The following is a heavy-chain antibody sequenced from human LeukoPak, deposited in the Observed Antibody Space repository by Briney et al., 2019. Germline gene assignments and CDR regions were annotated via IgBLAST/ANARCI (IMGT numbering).Heavy chain of an antibody. CDR2: ISGSGGST. J-gene: IGHJ1*01. CDR3: AKVAPPDIAAAGSEYFQH. D-gene: IGHD6-13*01. Sequence: GGSLRLSCAASGFTFSSYAMSWVRQAPGKGQEWVSAISGSGGSTYYADSVKGRFTISRDNSKNTLYLQMNSLRAEDTAVYYCAKVAPPDIAAAGSEYFQHWGQGTLVTVSS. CDR1: GFTFSSYA. V-gene: IGHV3-23*01.